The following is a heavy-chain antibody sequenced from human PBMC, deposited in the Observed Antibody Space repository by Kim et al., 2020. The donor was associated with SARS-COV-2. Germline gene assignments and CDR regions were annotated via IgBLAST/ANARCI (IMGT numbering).Heavy chain of an antibody. CDR1: GYSFTSYW. CDR2: IYPGDSDT. V-gene: IGHV5-51*01. J-gene: IGHJ3*02. CDR3: AAGVSEDCSSTSCPNGGDAFDI. D-gene: IGHD2-2*01. Sequence: GESLKISCKGSGYSFTSYWIGWVRQMPGKGLEWMGIIYPGDSDTRYSPSFQGQVTISADKSISTAYLQWSSLKASDTAMYYCAAGVSEDCSSTSCPNGGDAFDIWGQGTMVTVSS.